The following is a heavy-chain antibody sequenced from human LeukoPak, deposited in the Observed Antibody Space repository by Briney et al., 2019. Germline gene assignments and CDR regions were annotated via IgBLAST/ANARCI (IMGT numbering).Heavy chain of an antibody. CDR1: GFPFSTYS. CDR3: ARGVDSAIDW. Sequence: GGSLRLSCGASGFPFSTYSMNWVRQAPGKGLEWVANINGDGRDKYYVGSVRGRFTISRDNADNALYLQMNSLRGDDTAVYYCARGVDSAIDWWGQGTLVTVSS. J-gene: IGHJ4*02. D-gene: IGHD3-9*01. V-gene: IGHV3-7*01. CDR2: INGDGRDK.